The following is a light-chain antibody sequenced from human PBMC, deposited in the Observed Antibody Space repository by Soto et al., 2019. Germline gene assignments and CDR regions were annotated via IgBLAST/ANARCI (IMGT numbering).Light chain of an antibody. CDR1: QSVSSRD. V-gene: IGKV3-20*01. CDR3: QQYGSSPRT. J-gene: IGKJ1*01. CDR2: GAS. Sequence: EIVLTQSPGSLSLSPGERATLSCRASQSVSSRDLAWYQQKPGQAPRLLIFGASSRATGIPDRFSGSGSGTDFTLTISRLEPEDFAVYYCQQYGSSPRTLGQGTKVDIK.